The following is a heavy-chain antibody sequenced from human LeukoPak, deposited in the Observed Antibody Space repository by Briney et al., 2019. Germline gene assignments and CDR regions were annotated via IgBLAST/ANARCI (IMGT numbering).Heavy chain of an antibody. V-gene: IGHV4-59*01. D-gene: IGHD3-10*01. CDR1: GGPSSVYS. CDR2: IYNSGGT. Sequence: SETLSLTSPVSGGPSSVYSWSWIRRPPGKGLGWIGYIYNSGGTNYNPSLKSRVTISLDTSKNQLSLKLSSVTAADTAVYYCARSELLWFGGVNSGFDYWGQGTLVTVSS. J-gene: IGHJ4*02. CDR3: ARSELLWFGGVNSGFDY.